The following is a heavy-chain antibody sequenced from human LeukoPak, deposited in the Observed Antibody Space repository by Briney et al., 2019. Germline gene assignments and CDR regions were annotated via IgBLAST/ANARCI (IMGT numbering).Heavy chain of an antibody. J-gene: IGHJ4*02. Sequence: SETLSLTCTVSDGSISSSSYFWGWIRQPPGKGLEWIGSIYYRGSTYYNPSLRSRVTISVDTSKNQFSLKLSSVTAADTAVYYYARLRNGNYYDSSGLYFDYWGQGTLVTVSS. CDR1: DGSISSSSYF. D-gene: IGHD3-22*01. CDR2: IYYRGST. V-gene: IGHV4-39*01. CDR3: ARLRNGNYYDSSGLYFDY.